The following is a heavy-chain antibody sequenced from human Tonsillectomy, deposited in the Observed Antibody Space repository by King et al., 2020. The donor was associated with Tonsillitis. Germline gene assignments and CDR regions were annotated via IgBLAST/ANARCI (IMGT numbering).Heavy chain of an antibody. V-gene: IGHV1-2*02. CDR1: GYTFTGYY. Sequence: VQLVESGAEVKKPWASVKVSCKASGYTFTGYYMHWVRQAPGQGLEWMGWINPNSGGTNYAQKFQGRVTMTRDTSISTAYMELSRLRSDDTAVYYCATLLGTYYSNAFDIWGQGTMVTVSS. CDR2: INPNSGGT. CDR3: ATLLGTYYSNAFDI. D-gene: IGHD3-10*01. J-gene: IGHJ3*02.